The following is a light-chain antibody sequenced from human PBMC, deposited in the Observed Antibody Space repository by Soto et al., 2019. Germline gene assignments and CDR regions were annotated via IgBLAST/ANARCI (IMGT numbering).Light chain of an antibody. CDR1: QTISGW. CDR3: QHYNSYSEA. J-gene: IGKJ1*01. V-gene: IGKV1-5*03. CDR2: KAS. Sequence: DIQMTQSPSTLSGSVGDRVTITCRASQTISGWLAWYRQKPGKAPKLLIYKASTLKSGVPSRFSGSGSGTEFTLTISSLQPDDFATYYCQHYNSYSEAFGQGTKV.